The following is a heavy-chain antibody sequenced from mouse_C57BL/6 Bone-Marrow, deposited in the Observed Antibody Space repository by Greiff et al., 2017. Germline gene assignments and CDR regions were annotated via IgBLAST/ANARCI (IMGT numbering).Heavy chain of an antibody. J-gene: IGHJ2*01. CDR2: ISSGGDYI. CDR1: GFTFSSYA. V-gene: IGHV5-9-1*02. CDR3: TRSVGLLWYLDY. Sequence: EVKLMESGEGLVKPGGSLKLSCAASGFTFSSYAMSWVRPTPEKRLEWVAYISSGGDYIYYADTVKGRFTISRDNARNTLYLQMSSLKSEDTAMYYGTRSVGLLWYLDYWGQGTTLTVSS. D-gene: IGHD1-1*02.